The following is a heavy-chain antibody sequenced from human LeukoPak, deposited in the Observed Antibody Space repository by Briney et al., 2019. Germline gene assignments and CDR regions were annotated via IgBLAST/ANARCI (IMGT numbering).Heavy chain of an antibody. CDR1: GFTFSSYS. Sequence: GGSLRLSCAASGFTFSSYSMNWVRQAPGKGLEWVSSISSSSSYIYYADSVKGRFTISRDNAKNSLYLQMNSLRAEDTAVYYCARVRGYSYGPYYYDSSGYFDYWGQGTLVTVSS. CDR3: ARVRGYSYGPYYYDSSGYFDY. CDR2: ISSSSSYI. J-gene: IGHJ4*02. D-gene: IGHD3-22*01. V-gene: IGHV3-21*01.